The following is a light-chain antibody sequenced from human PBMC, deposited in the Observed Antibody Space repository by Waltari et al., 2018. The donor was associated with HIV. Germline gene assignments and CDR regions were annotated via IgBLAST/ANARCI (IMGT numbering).Light chain of an antibody. Sequence: QFALTHPRSVSGSPGQSVTISCTGTRSDVGGYDYVSWYQQYPGKAPKLIIYAVSKRPSGVPDRFSGAKSGSTASLTISGLQPDDEADYYGCSYGGSYRWVFGGGTTVTVL. CDR2: AVS. V-gene: IGLV2-11*01. J-gene: IGLJ3*02. CDR1: RSDVGGYDY. CDR3: CSYGGSYRWV.